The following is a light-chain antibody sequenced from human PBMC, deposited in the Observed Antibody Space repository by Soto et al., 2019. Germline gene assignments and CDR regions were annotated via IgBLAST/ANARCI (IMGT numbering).Light chain of an antibody. Sequence: DIPMTQSPSTLSTSIGDRVTITCRASQSISSWLAWYQQKPGKAPNLLIYKASSLQRGVPSRFSGSESGTEFTLTISSLQPDDFATYYCQQYDTYPYTFGQGTKLEI. CDR3: QQYDTYPYT. CDR1: QSISSW. J-gene: IGKJ2*01. V-gene: IGKV1-5*03. CDR2: KAS.